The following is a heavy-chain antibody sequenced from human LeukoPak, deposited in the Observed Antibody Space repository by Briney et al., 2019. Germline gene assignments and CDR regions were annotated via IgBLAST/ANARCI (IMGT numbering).Heavy chain of an antibody. V-gene: IGHV4-30-2*01. D-gene: IGHD5-24*01. CDR2: IYHSGST. Sequence: SQTLSLTCAVSGGSISSGGYSWGWIRQPPGRGLEWVGYIYHSGSTYYNPSLKSRVTISVDRSKNQFSLKLSSVTAADTAVYYCARGRDGYKPDFDYWGQGTLVTVSS. CDR3: ARGRDGYKPDFDY. CDR1: GGSISSGGYS. J-gene: IGHJ4*02.